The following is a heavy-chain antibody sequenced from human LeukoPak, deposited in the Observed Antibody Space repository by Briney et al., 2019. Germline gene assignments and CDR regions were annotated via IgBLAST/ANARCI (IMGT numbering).Heavy chain of an antibody. Sequence: GGSLRLSCAASGFTFNDHAMYWVRQAPGKGLEWVSGINWNSDNIGYADSVKGRFTISRDDAKNYLFLQMNSLRTEDTALYYCARASYYYDTTGLGAVDIWGQGTMVIVSS. CDR3: ARASYYYDTTGLGAVDI. CDR1: GFTFNDHA. D-gene: IGHD3-22*01. J-gene: IGHJ3*02. CDR2: INWNSDNI. V-gene: IGHV3-9*01.